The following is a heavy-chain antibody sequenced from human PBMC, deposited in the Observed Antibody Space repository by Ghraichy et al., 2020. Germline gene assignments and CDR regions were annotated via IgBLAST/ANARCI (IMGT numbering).Heavy chain of an antibody. D-gene: IGHD6-19*01. V-gene: IGHV3-7*03. CDR1: GFTFSSYW. CDR3: ARVDSSGWYPRNDAFDI. J-gene: IGHJ3*02. CDR2: IKQDGSEK. Sequence: GSLRLSCAASGFTFSSYWMSWVRQAPGKGLEWVANIKQDGSEKYYVDSVKGRFTISRDNAKNSLYLQMNSLRAEDTAVYYCARVDSSGWYPRNDAFDIWGQGTMVTVSS.